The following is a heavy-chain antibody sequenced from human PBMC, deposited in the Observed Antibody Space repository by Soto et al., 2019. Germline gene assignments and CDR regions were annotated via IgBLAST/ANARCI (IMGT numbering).Heavy chain of an antibody. CDR3: ATRPLLPGAP. CDR1: GFTFSSND. CDR2: IYSGGST. J-gene: IGHJ3*01. D-gene: IGHD3-22*01. V-gene: IGHV3-53*01. Sequence: EVQLVEPEGGLIQPGGSLRLSCAASGFTFSSNDMNWVRQAPGKGLEWVSLIYSGGSTYYADSVKGRFTISRDNSKNTLYLQMSGLRAEDTAVYYCATRPLLPGAPWGQGTMVTVSS.